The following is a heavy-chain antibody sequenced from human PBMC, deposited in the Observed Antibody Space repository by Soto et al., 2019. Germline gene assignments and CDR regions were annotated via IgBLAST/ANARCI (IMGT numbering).Heavy chain of an antibody. D-gene: IGHD2-2*01. V-gene: IGHV4-59*01. CDR2: IYYSGST. Sequence: PSETLSLTCTVSGGSISIYYWSLIRQPPGKGLEWIGYIYYSGSTNYNPSLKSRVTISVDTSKNQFSLKLSSVTAADTAVYYCAREDPSSSTIAYYFDYWGQGTLVTVSS. CDR3: AREDPSSSTIAYYFDY. J-gene: IGHJ4*02. CDR1: GGSISIYY.